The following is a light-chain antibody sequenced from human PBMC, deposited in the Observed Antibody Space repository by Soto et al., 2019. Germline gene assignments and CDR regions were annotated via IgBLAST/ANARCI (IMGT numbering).Light chain of an antibody. J-gene: IGKJ2*01. Sequence: DIPMTQSQSSLSASVGDRVTITCRASQTISTYLNWYQQKPGKAPRLLIYDASSLLSGVPSRFSGSGSGTDFTLTIASLQPEDFSTYYCQQSDSTPYTFGQGTKVEI. CDR1: QTISTY. V-gene: IGKV1-39*01. CDR2: DAS. CDR3: QQSDSTPYT.